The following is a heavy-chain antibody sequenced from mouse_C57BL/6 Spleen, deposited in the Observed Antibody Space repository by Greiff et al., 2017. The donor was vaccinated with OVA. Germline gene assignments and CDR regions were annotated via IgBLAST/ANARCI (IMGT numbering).Heavy chain of an antibody. CDR3: AYYYGSSHWYFDV. V-gene: IGHV1-59*01. D-gene: IGHD1-1*01. Sequence: QLQQPGAELVRPGTSVKLSCKASGYTFTSYWMHWVKQRPGPGLEWIGVIDPSDSYTTYNQKFKGKATLTVDTSSSTAYMQLSSLTSEDAAVYYCAYYYGSSHWYFDVWGTGTTVTVSS. CDR2: IDPSDSYT. J-gene: IGHJ1*03. CDR1: GYTFTSYW.